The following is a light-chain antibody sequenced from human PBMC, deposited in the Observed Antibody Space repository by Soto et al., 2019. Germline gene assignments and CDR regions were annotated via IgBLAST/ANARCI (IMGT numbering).Light chain of an antibody. CDR2: WAS. CDR3: QQCHSTSSS. J-gene: IGKJ2*03. V-gene: IGKV4-1*01. Sequence: DIVMTQSPDSLAVSMSERATINCKSSQSLLYSSINKNYLAWYQQKPGQPPKLLIYWASTRESGVPDRFSGSGSGTDFTLTISSLQAEDVAVHYCQQCHSTSSSFGQGTKLEIK. CDR1: QSLLYSSINKNY.